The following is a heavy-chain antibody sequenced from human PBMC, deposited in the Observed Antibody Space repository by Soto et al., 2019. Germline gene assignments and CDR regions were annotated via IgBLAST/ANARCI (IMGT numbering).Heavy chain of an antibody. CDR1: GYTFTSYG. V-gene: IGHV1-18*01. CDR3: ARARSPAADSSSSYYFDY. CDR2: ISAYNGNT. J-gene: IGHJ4*02. D-gene: IGHD6-6*01. Sequence: ASVKASCKASGYTFTSYGISWVRQAPGQGLEWMGWISAYNGNTNYAQKLQGRVTMTTDTSTSTAYMELRSLRSDDTAVYYCARARSPAADSSSSYYFDYWGQGTLVTVSS.